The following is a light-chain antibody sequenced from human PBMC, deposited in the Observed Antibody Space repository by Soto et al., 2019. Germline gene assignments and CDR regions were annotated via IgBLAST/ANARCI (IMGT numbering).Light chain of an antibody. V-gene: IGKV3-11*01. CDR3: QQRSNWLT. Sequence: EIVLTQSPATLSLSPGERATLSCRASQSVSSFLAWYQQKPGQAPRLLIYGASNRATGIPARFSGSGSGTDFTLTSSSLEPEDSAVYYCQQRSNWLTFGGGTKVEIK. J-gene: IGKJ4*01. CDR2: GAS. CDR1: QSVSSF.